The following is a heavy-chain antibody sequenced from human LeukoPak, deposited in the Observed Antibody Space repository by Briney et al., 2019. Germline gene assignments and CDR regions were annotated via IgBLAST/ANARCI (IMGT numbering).Heavy chain of an antibody. CDR1: GSVVSSNY. CDR2: LYIGGTT. CDR3: ARGGHYSFFDP. Sequence: GGSLRLSCAASGSVVSSNYMSWVRQAPGKGLEWVSVLYIGGTTGYADSVKGRLTISGDISNNTVYLQMNSLRAEDTAVYHCARGGHYSFFDPWGQGTLVTVSS. D-gene: IGHD3-10*01. V-gene: IGHV3-53*01. J-gene: IGHJ5*02.